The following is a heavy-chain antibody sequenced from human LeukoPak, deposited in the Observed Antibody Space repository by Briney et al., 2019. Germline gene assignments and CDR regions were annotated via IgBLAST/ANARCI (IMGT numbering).Heavy chain of an antibody. D-gene: IGHD4-11*01. J-gene: IGHJ4*02. CDR2: ITSRSSFM. Sequence: KSGGSLRLSCAASGFTFSDYNMNWVRQAPGKGLEWVSSITSRSSFMYYGDSVKGRFTISRDNARNSLSLQMNNLKVEDTAVYYCARVTTLTTNIRFFDYWGQGTLVTVSS. CDR3: ARVTTLTTNIRFFDY. CDR1: GFTFSDYN. V-gene: IGHV3-21*06.